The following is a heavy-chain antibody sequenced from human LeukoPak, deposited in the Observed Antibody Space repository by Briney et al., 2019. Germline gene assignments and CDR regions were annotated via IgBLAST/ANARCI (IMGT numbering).Heavy chain of an antibody. CDR2: IWYDGSNK. Sequence: GGSLRLSCAASGFTFSSYGMHWVRQAPGKGLEWVAVIWYDGSNKYYADSVKGRFTISRDNSKNTLYLQMNSLRAEDTAVYYCARVASGSYYPDYWGQGTLVTVSS. CDR1: GFTFSSYG. CDR3: ARVASGSYYPDY. D-gene: IGHD1-26*01. J-gene: IGHJ4*02. V-gene: IGHV3-33*01.